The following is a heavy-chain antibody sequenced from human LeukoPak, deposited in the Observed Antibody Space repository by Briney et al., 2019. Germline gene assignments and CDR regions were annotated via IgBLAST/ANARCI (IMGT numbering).Heavy chain of an antibody. CDR3: GRVGCTGNNCKPYAYYATDV. J-gene: IGHJ6*02. Sequence: GGSLRLSCAASGFTFNTYAMHWVRQAPGKGLEWVAIIWYDGSDKYYADSVRGRFAISRDNSKNTLYLQMNSLRAEDTAVYYCGRVGCTGNNCKPYAYYATDVWGQGTTVTVSS. CDR1: GFTFNTYA. CDR2: IWYDGSDK. V-gene: IGHV3-33*01. D-gene: IGHD2-8*02.